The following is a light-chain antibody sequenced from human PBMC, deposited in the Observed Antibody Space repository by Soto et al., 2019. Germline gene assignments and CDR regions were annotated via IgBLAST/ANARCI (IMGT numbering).Light chain of an antibody. V-gene: IGKV1-5*03. Sequence: DIQMTQSPSTLSASVGDRVTITCRASQSISSWLAWYQQKPGKAPNLLIYKASSLESGVPSRFSGSASGTEFTHTISSLQPDDFATYYCQQYNSYPWTFGQGTKVEIK. CDR3: QQYNSYPWT. J-gene: IGKJ1*01. CDR2: KAS. CDR1: QSISSW.